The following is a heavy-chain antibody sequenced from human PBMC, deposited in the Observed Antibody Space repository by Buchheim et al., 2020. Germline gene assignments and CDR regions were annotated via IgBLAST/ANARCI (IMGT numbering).Heavy chain of an antibody. Sequence: QVQLVESGGGVVQPGRSLRLSCAASGFTFSSYGMHWVRQAPGKGLEWVAVISYDGSNKYYADSVKGRFTISRDNSKNTLYLQMNSLRAEDTAVYYCAKDPRLWFGESTPYYFDYWGQGTL. CDR3: AKDPRLWFGESTPYYFDY. CDR1: GFTFSSYG. D-gene: IGHD3-10*01. CDR2: ISYDGSNK. V-gene: IGHV3-30*18. J-gene: IGHJ4*02.